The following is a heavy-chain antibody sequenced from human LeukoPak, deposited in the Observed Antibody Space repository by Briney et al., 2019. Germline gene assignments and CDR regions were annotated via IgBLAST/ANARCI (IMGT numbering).Heavy chain of an antibody. D-gene: IGHD3-3*01. V-gene: IGHV4-59*01. CDR1: GGSISSYC. CDR3: VRSDDFWSGYYGY. CDR2: IFYNGST. J-gene: IGHJ4*02. Sequence: SETLSLTCTVSGGSISSYCWSWIRQPPGKGLEWIGYIFYNGSTNYNPSLKSRVTISVDTSKNQFSLKLSSVTAADTAVYYCVRSDDFWSGYYGYWGQGTLVTVSS.